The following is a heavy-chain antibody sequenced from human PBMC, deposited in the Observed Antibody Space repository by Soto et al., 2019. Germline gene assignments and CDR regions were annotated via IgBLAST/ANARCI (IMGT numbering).Heavy chain of an antibody. J-gene: IGHJ3*01. Sequence: QVQLVQSGVEVKKPGASVNVSCKASGYTFTSYGISWVRQAPGQGLEWMGWISVYNGNTNYAQKVQGRVTMTTDTYTSTAYMEMRSLRSDDTAVYYCARVGHYDSSGFQLSPAFDVWGQGTMVAVSS. CDR1: GYTFTSYG. CDR2: ISVYNGNT. CDR3: ARVGHYDSSGFQLSPAFDV. D-gene: IGHD3-22*01. V-gene: IGHV1-18*01.